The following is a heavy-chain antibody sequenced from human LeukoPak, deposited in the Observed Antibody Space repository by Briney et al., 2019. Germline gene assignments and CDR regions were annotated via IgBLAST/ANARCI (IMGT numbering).Heavy chain of an antibody. CDR3: ARGIGAAAGTWFWFDP. CDR2: IYYSGST. CDR1: GGSISSGDYY. Sequence: SQTLSLTCTVSGGSISSGDYYWSWIRQPPGKGLEWIGYIYYSGSTYYNPSLKSRVTISVDTSKNQSSLKLSSVTAADTAVYYCARGIGAAAGTWFWFDPWGQGTLVTVSS. J-gene: IGHJ5*02. D-gene: IGHD6-13*01. V-gene: IGHV4-30-4*01.